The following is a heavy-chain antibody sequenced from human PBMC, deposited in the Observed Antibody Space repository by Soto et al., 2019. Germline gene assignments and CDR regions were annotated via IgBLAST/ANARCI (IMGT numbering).Heavy chain of an antibody. V-gene: IGHV4-59*01. CDR1: GGSISSYY. J-gene: IGHJ4*02. Sequence: SETLSLTCTASGGSISSYYWSGIRQPPGKGLEWIGYIYYSGSTNYNPSLKSRVTISVDTSKNQFSLKLSSVTAADTAVYYCARTRYPVTPFAYRGQGTLVTVSS. D-gene: IGHD1-1*01. CDR2: IYYSGST. CDR3: ARTRYPVTPFAY.